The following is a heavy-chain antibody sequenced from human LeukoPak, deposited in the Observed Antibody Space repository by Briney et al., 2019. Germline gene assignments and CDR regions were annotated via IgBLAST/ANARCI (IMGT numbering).Heavy chain of an antibody. CDR2: MYYSGNS. J-gene: IGHJ4*02. Sequence: PSETLSLTCSVSGVSVGSAGYYWTWIRQPPGKGLEWIGYMYYSGNSNYNPFLKSRVTMSLDPSKNRFSLKLSSVTAADTAVYYWGRSQPKGGGYRYYFPYWGRGTLVTVSS. V-gene: IGHV4-61*08. CDR1: GVSVGSAGYY. CDR3: GRSQPKGGGYRYYFPY. D-gene: IGHD3-16*01.